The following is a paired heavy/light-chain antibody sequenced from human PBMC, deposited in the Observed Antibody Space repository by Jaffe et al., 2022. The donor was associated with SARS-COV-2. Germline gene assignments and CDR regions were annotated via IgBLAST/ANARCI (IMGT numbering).Light chain of an antibody. CDR3: QHYGSPQT. CDR1: QGVSSSY. V-gene: IGKV3-20*01. CDR2: GAS. J-gene: IGKJ1*01. Sequence: EIVLTQSPGTLSLSPGERATLSCRASQGVSSSYLAWYQQNPGQAPRLLIYGASNRAAGIPDRFSGSGSGTDFTLTISRLEPEDFAVYYCQHYGSPQTFGQGTKVEI.
Heavy chain of an antibody. CDR2: ILPVFGTT. D-gene: IGHD2-2*01. J-gene: IGHJ3*01. CDR3: ARVGYCSLTGCSRGAFDV. CDR1: GGTSSGYA. Sequence: QVQLVQSGAEVKRPGSSVKVSCKTSGGTSSGYAISWVRQAPGQGLEYMGGILPVFGTTDYAQKFQGRVTITAGASTSTAYMELSSLRSEDTAVYYCARVGYCSLTGCSRGAFDVWGQGTRVTVSS. V-gene: IGHV1-69*01.